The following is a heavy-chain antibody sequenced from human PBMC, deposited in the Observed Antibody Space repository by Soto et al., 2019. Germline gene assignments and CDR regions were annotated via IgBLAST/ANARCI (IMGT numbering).Heavy chain of an antibody. CDR3: AKDWSWADWYFDL. Sequence: QVQLVESGGGVVQPGRSLRLSCAASGFTFSSYGMHWVRQAPGKGLEWVAVISYDGSNKYYADSVKGRFTISRDNSKNTLYLQMNSLRAEDTAVYYCAKDWSWADWYFDLWGRGTLVTVSS. V-gene: IGHV3-30*18. D-gene: IGHD1-26*01. CDR2: ISYDGSNK. CDR1: GFTFSSYG. J-gene: IGHJ2*01.